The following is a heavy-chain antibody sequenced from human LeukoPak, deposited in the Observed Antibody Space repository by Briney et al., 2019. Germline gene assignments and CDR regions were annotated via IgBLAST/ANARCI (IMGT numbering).Heavy chain of an antibody. CDR3: ARRHWDSGSYCSFFDY. D-gene: IGHD3-10*01. CDR2: ISSSGSII. CDR1: GFTFSDYY. Sequence: KTGGSLRLSCAASGFTFSDYYMSWIRQAPGKRLEWAAYISSSGSIIYYADSVKGRFTISRDNAKNSLYLQMNSLRAEDTAVYYCARRHWDSGSYCSFFDYWGQGTLVTVSS. V-gene: IGHV3-11*01. J-gene: IGHJ4*02.